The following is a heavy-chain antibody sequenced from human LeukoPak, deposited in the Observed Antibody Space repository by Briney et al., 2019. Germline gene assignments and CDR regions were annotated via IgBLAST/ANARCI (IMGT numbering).Heavy chain of an antibody. J-gene: IGHJ4*02. Sequence: SETLSLTCTVSGASVSGSPYYWGWIRQPPGKGLEWIGSIYSSGSTYYNASLQSRVTISIETSKNQISLRLNSVTAADTAVYYCARLNERFGEFPEYWGQGTLVTVSS. D-gene: IGHD3-10*01. CDR2: IYSSGST. CDR3: ARLNERFGEFPEY. CDR1: GASVSGSPYY. V-gene: IGHV4-39*01.